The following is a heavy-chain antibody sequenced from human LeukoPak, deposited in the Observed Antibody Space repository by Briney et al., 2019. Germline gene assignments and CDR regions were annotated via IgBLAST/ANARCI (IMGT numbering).Heavy chain of an antibody. CDR1: GGSISSDY. D-gene: IGHD3-10*01. Sequence: SETLSLTCTVPGGSISSDYWSWIRQPAGKGLEWIGRIHTSGSTNYNPSLKSRVTMSLDTSKKQFSLKLSSVTAADTAVYYCAREWNYYGSGNYYNGAFDIWGPGTMVTVSS. CDR2: IHTSGST. CDR3: AREWNYYGSGNYYNGAFDI. V-gene: IGHV4-4*07. J-gene: IGHJ3*02.